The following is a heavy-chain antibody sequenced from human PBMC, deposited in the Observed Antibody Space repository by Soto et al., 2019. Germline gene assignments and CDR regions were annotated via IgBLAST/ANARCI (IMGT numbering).Heavy chain of an antibody. J-gene: IGHJ3*02. Sequence: QVQLVESGGGVVQSGRSLRLSCAASGFSFSSYGMHWVRQAPGKGLEWVAVIWYDGSNKYYADSVKGRFTISRDNSKNTLYLLMNSLRAEDTAVYYRARDGSGDRHAFDIWGQGTMVTVSS. V-gene: IGHV3-33*01. CDR2: IWYDGSNK. D-gene: IGHD3-10*01. CDR1: GFSFSSYG. CDR3: ARDGSGDRHAFDI.